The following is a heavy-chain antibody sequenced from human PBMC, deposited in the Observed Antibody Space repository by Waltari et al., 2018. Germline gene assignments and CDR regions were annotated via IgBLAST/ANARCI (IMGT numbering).Heavy chain of an antibody. CDR1: GYTFTSYD. CDR2: MNPNSGNT. J-gene: IGHJ5*02. D-gene: IGHD1-26*01. Sequence: QVQLVQSGAEVKKPGASVKVSCKASGYTFTSYDINWVRQATGQGLEWMGWMNPNSGNTGYAQKFQGRVTITRNTSISTAYMELSSLRSEDTAVYYCAKDVKEWELARPNWFDPWGQGTLVTVSS. CDR3: AKDVKEWELARPNWFDP. V-gene: IGHV1-8*03.